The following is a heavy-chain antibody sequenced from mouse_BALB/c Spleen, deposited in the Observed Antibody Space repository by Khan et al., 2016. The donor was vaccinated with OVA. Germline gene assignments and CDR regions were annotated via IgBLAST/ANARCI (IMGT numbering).Heavy chain of an antibody. V-gene: IGHV3-2*02. CDR1: GYSITSDYA. CDR3: ARSVTVTTVVSTDFDY. CDR2: ISYSGRT. D-gene: IGHD1-1*01. Sequence: EVQLQESGPGLVKPSQSLSLTCTVTGYSITSDYAWNWIRQFPGNKLEWMGYISYSGRTSYNPSLKSRISITRDTSKHQFFLKLNSVTTENTATYYSARSVTVTTVVSTDFDYWGQGTTLTVSS. J-gene: IGHJ2*01.